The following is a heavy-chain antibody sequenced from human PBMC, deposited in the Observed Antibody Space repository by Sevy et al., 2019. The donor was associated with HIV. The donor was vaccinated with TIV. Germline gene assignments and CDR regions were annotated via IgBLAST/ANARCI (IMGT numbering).Heavy chain of an antibody. CDR2: IHYRGST. CDR1: GASVRSGNYY. CDR3: ARVSTMVEEVTYFFDY. V-gene: IGHV4-61*01. J-gene: IGHJ4*02. D-gene: IGHD3-10*01. Sequence: SETLSLTCGVSGASVRSGNYYWSWIRQAPGKGLEWIGYIHYRGSTNYTPSLKSRVTISVDTCKNQFSLRLISVTDADTAVYYCARVSTMVEEVTYFFDYWGQGTLVTVSS.